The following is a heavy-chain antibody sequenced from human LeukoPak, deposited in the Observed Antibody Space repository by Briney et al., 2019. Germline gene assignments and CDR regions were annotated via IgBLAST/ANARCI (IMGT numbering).Heavy chain of an antibody. V-gene: IGHV4-59*01. CDR2: IHYSGST. CDR1: GDSISGYY. D-gene: IGHD3-10*01. Sequence: PSETLSLTCTVSGDSISGYYWSWIRQPPGKGLEWIGYIHYSGSTKYNPSLNSRVTISVDTSKNQFSLKLSSVTAADTAVYYCARRGFFDYWGRGTLVTVSS. CDR3: ARRGFFDY. J-gene: IGHJ4*02.